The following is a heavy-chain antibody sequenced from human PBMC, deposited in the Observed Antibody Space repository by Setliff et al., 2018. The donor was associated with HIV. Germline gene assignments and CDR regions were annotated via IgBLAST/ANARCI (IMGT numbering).Heavy chain of an antibody. Sequence: KTSETLSLTCSVSGGSISSSTYYWGWIRQPPGKGLEWIGDIFYTGSTYYNPSLKSRVAISVDTSENQFSLKLNSVTAADTAVYYCARRGRDGVLMVFATGFDPWGQGTLVTVSS. V-gene: IGHV4-39*01. D-gene: IGHD2-8*01. CDR3: ARRGRDGVLMVFATGFDP. CDR2: IFYTGST. J-gene: IGHJ5*02. CDR1: GGSISSSTYY.